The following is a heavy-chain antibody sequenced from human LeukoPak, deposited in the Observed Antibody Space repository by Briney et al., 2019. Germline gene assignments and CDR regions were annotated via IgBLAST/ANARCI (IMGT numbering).Heavy chain of an antibody. CDR1: GGSISSYY. J-gene: IGHJ4*02. CDR2: IYDSGST. D-gene: IGHD3-10*01. Sequence: PSETLSLTCTVSGGSISSYYWSWIRQPPGKGLEWIGHIYDSGSTNYNPSLKSRVTISVDTSKNQFSLKLSSVTAADTAVYYCARGVLLWFGEKGSYFDYWGQGTLVTVSS. CDR3: ARGVLLWFGEKGSYFDY. V-gene: IGHV4-59*01.